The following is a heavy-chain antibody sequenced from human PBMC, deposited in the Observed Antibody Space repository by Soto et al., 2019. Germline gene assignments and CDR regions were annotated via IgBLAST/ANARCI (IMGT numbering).Heavy chain of an antibody. Sequence: GGSLRLSCVGSGFTFSRYWMNWVRQVPGKGQEWMANIKQDGTEINYGDTVKGRFTMSRDNAKNSVFLQMNSLRVEDTGVYYCARSSGWTGDYWGQGILVTVPS. CDR2: IKQDGTEI. CDR1: GFTFSRYW. V-gene: IGHV3-7*04. D-gene: IGHD3-10*01. CDR3: ARSSGWTGDY. J-gene: IGHJ4*02.